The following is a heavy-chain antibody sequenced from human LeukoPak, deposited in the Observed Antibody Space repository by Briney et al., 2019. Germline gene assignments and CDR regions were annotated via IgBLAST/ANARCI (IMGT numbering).Heavy chain of an antibody. CDR1: GGAISSYY. CDR3: ARDGLYDSSGYYMDS. D-gene: IGHD3-22*01. CDR2: IYYSGGT. Sequence: SETLSLTCTVSGGAISSYYWSWIRQPPGKGLEWIGYIYYSGGTKYNPSLMSRVTISVDRAQNQFSLSLRSVTAADTAVYYCARDGLYDSSGYYMDSWGQGTLVIVSS. V-gene: IGHV4-59*01. J-gene: IGHJ4*02.